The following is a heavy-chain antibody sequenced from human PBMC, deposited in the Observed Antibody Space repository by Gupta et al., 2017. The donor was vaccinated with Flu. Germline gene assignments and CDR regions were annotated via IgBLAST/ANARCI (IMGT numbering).Heavy chain of an antibody. CDR2: RKQDGSEK. J-gene: IGHJ6*03. D-gene: IGHD3-16*01. V-gene: IGHV3-7*01. CDR3: ARGGSPYYYMDV. Sequence: VRQGTGKGLEWVANRKQDGSEKYYVDSVKGRFNISRENAKNSLYLQMNSLRAEETAVYYCARGGSPYYYMDVWGKGTTVTVSS.